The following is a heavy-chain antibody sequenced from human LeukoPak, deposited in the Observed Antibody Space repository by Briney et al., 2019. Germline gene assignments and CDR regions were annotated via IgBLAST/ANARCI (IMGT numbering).Heavy chain of an antibody. Sequence: HPGRSLRLSCAASGFTFSGSPMHWVRQASGEGLEWVGRIKTKVNDYATAYAASVKGRFTISRDDSKNTAYLQMNSLKTEDTAVYYCTTPSGIYGDYYYYYMDVWGKGTTVTVSS. CDR3: TTPSGIYGDYYYYYMDV. V-gene: IGHV3-73*01. J-gene: IGHJ6*03. D-gene: IGHD1-26*01. CDR2: IKTKVNDYAT. CDR1: GFTFSGSP.